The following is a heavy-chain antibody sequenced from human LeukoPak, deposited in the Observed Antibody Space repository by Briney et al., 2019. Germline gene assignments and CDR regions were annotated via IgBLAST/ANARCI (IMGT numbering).Heavy chain of an antibody. CDR2: IYYSGST. V-gene: IGHV4-39*01. CDR1: GGSLSSSSYY. D-gene: IGHD4-17*01. CDR3: ARRGDYEFDS. J-gene: IGHJ4*02. Sequence: PSETLSLTCTVSGGSLSSSSYYWGWIRQPAGKGLEWIGSIYYSGSTYYNPSLKSRVTISVDTSKNQFSLKLTSVTAADTAVYYCARRGDYEFDSWGQGTLVTVSS.